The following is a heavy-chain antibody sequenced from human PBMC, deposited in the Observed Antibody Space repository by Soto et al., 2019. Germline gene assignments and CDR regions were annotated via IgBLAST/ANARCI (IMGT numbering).Heavy chain of an antibody. Sequence: PGGSLRLSCAASGFTFSSYAMSWVRQAPGKGLEWVSAISGSGGSTYYADSVKGRFTISRDNSKNTLYLQMNSLRAEDTAVYYCAKGAPYYYDSSGYYRVNYYYYSGMDVWGQGTTVTVYS. V-gene: IGHV3-23*01. D-gene: IGHD3-22*01. J-gene: IGHJ6*02. CDR3: AKGAPYYYDSSGYYRVNYYYYSGMDV. CDR2: ISGSGGST. CDR1: GFTFSSYA.